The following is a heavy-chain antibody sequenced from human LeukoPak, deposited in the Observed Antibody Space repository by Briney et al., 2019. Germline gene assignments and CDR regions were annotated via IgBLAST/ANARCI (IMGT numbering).Heavy chain of an antibody. CDR1: GYTFTGSY. J-gene: IGHJ4*02. D-gene: IGHD5-12*01. V-gene: IGHV1-2*02. CDR2: INPNSGGT. Sequence: ASVKVSCKASGYTFTGSYMHWVRQAPGQGLEWMGWINPNSGGTNFAQKFQGRVTMTRDTSISTAYMELSSLTSDDTAVYYCARGRFSGYGADWGQGTLVTVSS. CDR3: ARGRFSGYGAD.